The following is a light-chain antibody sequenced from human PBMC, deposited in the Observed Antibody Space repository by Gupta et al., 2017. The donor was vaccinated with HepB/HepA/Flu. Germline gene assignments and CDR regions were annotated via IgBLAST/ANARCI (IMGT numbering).Light chain of an antibody. Sequence: DIVMTQSPASLAVSLGERANINCKSSQSVFYSSNNKNYLAWYQQKPGQPPKLLINWASTRESGVPDRFSGSGSGTDFTLTISSLQAEDVAVYYCQQFYDTPCNFGRGTKLEIK. CDR2: WAS. CDR1: QSVFYSSNNKNY. CDR3: QQFYDTPCN. V-gene: IGKV4-1*01. J-gene: IGKJ2*02.